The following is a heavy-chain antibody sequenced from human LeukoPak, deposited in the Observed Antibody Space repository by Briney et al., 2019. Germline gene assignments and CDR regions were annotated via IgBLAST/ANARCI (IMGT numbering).Heavy chain of an antibody. D-gene: IGHD4-17*01. CDR2: TIPIFGAT. CDR3: AGGDPFNYYMDV. CDR1: GGTFSGHA. V-gene: IGHV1-69*05. Sequence: ASVNVSCKASGGTFSGHAISWVRQAPGQGLEWMGGTIPIFGATNYTQRFQGRITITTDESTTTAYMERTSLRSEDTAVYFCAGGDPFNYYMDVWGKGTSVTVFS. J-gene: IGHJ6*03.